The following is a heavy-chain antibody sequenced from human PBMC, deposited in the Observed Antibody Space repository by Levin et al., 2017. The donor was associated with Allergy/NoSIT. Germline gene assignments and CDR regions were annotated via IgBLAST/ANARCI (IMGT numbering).Heavy chain of an antibody. V-gene: IGHV3-15*01. CDR2: IKSKTVGGTT. Sequence: GGSLRLSCAASGFTFSNAWMSWVRQAPGKGLEWVGRIKSKTVGGTTDYAAPVKGRFTISRDDSKNTLYLQMNSLKTEDTAVYYCTTAPSHYCSGGSCYGDYWGQGTLVTVSS. CDR3: TTAPSHYCSGGSCYGDY. J-gene: IGHJ4*02. CDR1: GFTFSNAW. D-gene: IGHD2-15*01.